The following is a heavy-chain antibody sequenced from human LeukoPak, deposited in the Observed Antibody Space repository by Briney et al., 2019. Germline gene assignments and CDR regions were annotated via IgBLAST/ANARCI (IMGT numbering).Heavy chain of an antibody. D-gene: IGHD5-24*01. CDR3: AREGVPPQEMATDY. V-gene: IGHV1-46*01. Sequence: ASVKVSCKASGYTFTNYYMHWVRQAPGQGLEWMGIINPSDGSTRYAQKFQGRVTMTRDTSTSTVYMEVRSLRSEDTAVYYCAREGVPPQEMATDYWGQGTLVTVSS. CDR1: GYTFTNYY. CDR2: INPSDGST. J-gene: IGHJ4*02.